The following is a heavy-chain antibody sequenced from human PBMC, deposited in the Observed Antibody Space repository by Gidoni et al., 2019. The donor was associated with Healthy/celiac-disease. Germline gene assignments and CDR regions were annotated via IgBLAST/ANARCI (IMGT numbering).Heavy chain of an antibody. CDR1: GFTFTSSA. D-gene: IGHD5-18*01. CDR3: AAEKDTAMVLGMDV. Sequence: QMQLVQSGPEVKKPGTSVKVSCKASGFTFTSSAVQWVRQARGQRLEWIGWIVVGSGNTNYAQKFQERVTITRDMSTSTAYMELSSLRSEDTAVYYCAAEKDTAMVLGMDVWGQGTTVTVSS. J-gene: IGHJ6*02. V-gene: IGHV1-58*01. CDR2: IVVGSGNT.